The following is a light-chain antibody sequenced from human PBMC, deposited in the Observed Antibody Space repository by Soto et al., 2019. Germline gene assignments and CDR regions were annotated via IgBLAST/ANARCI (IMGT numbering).Light chain of an antibody. CDR2: DNT. CDR3: QSYDSSLSVFVV. CDR1: RSNIGAGYD. J-gene: IGLJ2*01. V-gene: IGLV1-40*01. Sequence: QSVLTQPPSVSGAPGQRVTISCTGSRSNIGAGYDVHWYQQLPGTAPKLLIFDNTNRPSGVPDRFSGSKSGTSASLAITGLQAEDEADYYCQSYDSSLSVFVVFGGGTKLTVL.